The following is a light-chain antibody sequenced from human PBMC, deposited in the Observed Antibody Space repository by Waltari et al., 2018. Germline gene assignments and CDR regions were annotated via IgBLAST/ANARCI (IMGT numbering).Light chain of an antibody. CDR3: LSYAATVSFG. CDR1: SSDVGTNNP. Sequence: QPALTQPASLSGSPGQSLTIPCTGTSSDVGTNNPVWWYQKHPDKVPKLIIYEVSKRPSGVSDRFSGSKSGNTASLTISGLQAEDEADYYCLSYAATVSFGFGGGTKLTVL. V-gene: IGLV2-23*02. CDR2: EVS. J-gene: IGLJ2*01.